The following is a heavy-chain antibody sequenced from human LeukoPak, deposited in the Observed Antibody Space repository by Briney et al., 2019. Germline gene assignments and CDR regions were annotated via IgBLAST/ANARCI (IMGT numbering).Heavy chain of an antibody. D-gene: IGHD3-16*01. CDR3: ARDWALYGMDV. CDR1: GYTFTSYA. J-gene: IGHJ6*02. CDR2: INAGNGNT. V-gene: IGHV1-3*01. Sequence: ASVTVSCTASGYTFTSYAMHWVRQAPGQRLEWMGWINAGNGNTKYSQKFQGRVTITRDTSASTAYMELSSLRSEDTAVYYCARDWALYGMDVWGQGTTVTVSS.